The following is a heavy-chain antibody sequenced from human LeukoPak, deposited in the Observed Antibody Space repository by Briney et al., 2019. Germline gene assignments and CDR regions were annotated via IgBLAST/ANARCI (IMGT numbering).Heavy chain of an antibody. J-gene: IGHJ4*02. CDR3: AKGPSGYSYTPGY. Sequence: GGSLGLSCAASGFTFSSYAMSWVRQAPGKGLEWVSAISGSGGSTYYADSVKGRFTISRDNSKNTLYLQMNSLRAEDTAVYYCAKGPSGYSYTPGYWGQGTLVTVSS. V-gene: IGHV3-23*01. CDR2: ISGSGGST. CDR1: GFTFSSYA. D-gene: IGHD3-16*02.